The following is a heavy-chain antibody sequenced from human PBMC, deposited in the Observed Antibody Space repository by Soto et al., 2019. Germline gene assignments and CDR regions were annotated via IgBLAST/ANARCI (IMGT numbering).Heavy chain of an antibody. Sequence: GSGPTLVNPTQTLTLTCTFSGFSLSTSGMRVSWIRQPPGKALEWLARIDWDDDKFYSTSLKTRLTISKDTSKNQVVLTMTNMDPVDTATYYCARTLSSVYGMDVWGQGTTVTVSS. D-gene: IGHD3-22*01. CDR2: IDWDDDK. J-gene: IGHJ6*02. CDR1: GFSLSTSGMR. CDR3: ARTLSSVYGMDV. V-gene: IGHV2-70*04.